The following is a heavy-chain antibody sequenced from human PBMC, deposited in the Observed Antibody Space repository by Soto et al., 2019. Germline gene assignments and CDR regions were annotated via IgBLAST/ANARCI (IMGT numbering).Heavy chain of an antibody. J-gene: IGHJ4*02. CDR1: GFTFSSYC. D-gene: IGHD6-13*01. CDR3: AKGTIAAAGTLWY. Sequence: QVQLVESGGGVVQPGRSLRLSCAASGFTFSSYCMHWVRQAPGKGLEWVAVISYDGSNKYYADSVKGRFTISRDNSKNTLDLQMNSLRAEDTAVYYCAKGTIAAAGTLWYWGQGTLVTVSS. CDR2: ISYDGSNK. V-gene: IGHV3-30*18.